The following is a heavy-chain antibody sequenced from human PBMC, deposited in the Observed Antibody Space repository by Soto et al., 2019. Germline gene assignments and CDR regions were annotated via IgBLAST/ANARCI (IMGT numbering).Heavy chain of an antibody. CDR3: ARVKCEESNGYSAYCGFDV. Sequence: GASVKVSCKVSGYTLTELSMHWVRQAPGKGLEWMGGFDPEDGETIYAQKFQGRVTMTEDTSTDTAYMELSSLRSEDTAVYYCARVKCEESNGYSAYCGFDVWGQGTTVTVSS. V-gene: IGHV1-24*01. J-gene: IGHJ6*02. CDR1: GYTLTELS. CDR2: FDPEDGET. D-gene: IGHD3-22*01.